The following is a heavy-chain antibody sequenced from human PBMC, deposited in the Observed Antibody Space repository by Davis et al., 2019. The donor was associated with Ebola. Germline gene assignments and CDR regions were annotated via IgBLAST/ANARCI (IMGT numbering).Heavy chain of an antibody. CDR3: ARHEDSVMIDY. D-gene: IGHD3-16*01. CDR1: GYTFTYCW. CDR2: IYPGDSDT. V-gene: IGHV5-51*01. J-gene: IGHJ4*02. Sequence: GESLKISCKASGYTFTYCWIGWVRQMPGKGLEWMGIIYPGDSDTRYSPSFQGQVTISADKSISTAYLQWSSLKASDTAMYYCARHEDSVMIDYWGQGTLVTVSS.